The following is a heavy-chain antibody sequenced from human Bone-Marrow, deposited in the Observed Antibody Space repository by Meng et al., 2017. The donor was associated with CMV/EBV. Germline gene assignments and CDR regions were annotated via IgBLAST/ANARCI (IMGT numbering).Heavy chain of an antibody. D-gene: IGHD3-10*01. V-gene: IGHV3-30-3*01. J-gene: IGHJ4*02. CDR2: ISYDGSNK. CDR3: FGADDY. Sequence: GESLKISCAASGFTFSSYAMHWVRQAPGKGLEWVAVISYDGSNKYYADSVKGRFTISRDNSKNTLYLQMNSLRAEDTAVYYVFGADDYWGQGTLVTGSS. CDR1: GFTFSSYA.